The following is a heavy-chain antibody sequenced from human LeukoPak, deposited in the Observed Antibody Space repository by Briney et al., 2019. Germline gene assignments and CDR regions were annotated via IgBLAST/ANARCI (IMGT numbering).Heavy chain of an antibody. V-gene: IGHV4-38-2*02. J-gene: IGHJ4*01. CDR1: GYSISSGYY. D-gene: IGHD2-8*02. Sequence: SETLSLTCSVSGYSISSGYYWGWIRQPPGKGLEWIGNIYHSGRTYYNPSLKSRVTMSVDTSKNQFSLNLTSVTAADTAVYYCARGRPGGPGEGFFFDYLGQGTLVTVSP. CDR2: IYHSGRT. CDR3: ARGRPGGPGEGFFFDY.